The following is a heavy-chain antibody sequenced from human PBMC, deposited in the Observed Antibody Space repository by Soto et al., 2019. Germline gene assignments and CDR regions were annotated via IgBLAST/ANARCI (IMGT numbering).Heavy chain of an antibody. D-gene: IGHD3-10*01. V-gene: IGHV3-23*01. CDR2: LTGSSSNI. CDR3: ANGRATYGLLTHDY. CDR1: GFSFRNYA. J-gene: IGHJ4*02. Sequence: EVQLLESGGGLVQPGGSLRLSCAASGFSFRNYAMSWVRQAPGKGLEWISTLTGSSSNIYYADSVKGRFAISRDNSRNTLYLQMNSLTAEDTAVHYCANGRATYGLLTHDYWGQGTLVTVSS.